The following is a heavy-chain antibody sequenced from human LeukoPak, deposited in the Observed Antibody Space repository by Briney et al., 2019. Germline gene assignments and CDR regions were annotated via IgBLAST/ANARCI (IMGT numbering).Heavy chain of an antibody. Sequence: GGSLRLSCTVSGFTVSSNSMSWVRQAPGKGLEGVSFIYSDNTHYSDSVKGRFTISRDNSKNTLYLQMNSLRAEDTAVYYCARRAGAYSHPYDYWGQGTLVTVSS. J-gene: IGHJ4*02. CDR1: GFTVSSNS. D-gene: IGHD4/OR15-4a*01. V-gene: IGHV3-53*01. CDR2: IYSDNT. CDR3: ARRAGAYSHPYDY.